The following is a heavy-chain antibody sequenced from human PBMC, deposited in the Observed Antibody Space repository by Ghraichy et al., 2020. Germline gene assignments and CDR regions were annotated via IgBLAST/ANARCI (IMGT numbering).Heavy chain of an antibody. CDR2: ISDSGGST. V-gene: IGHV3-23*01. CDR3: AKDPDDYGMDV. CDR1: GFTFSSYV. Sequence: LSLTCAASGFTFSSYVMSWVRQAPGKGLEWVSGISDSGGSTYYADSVKGRFTISRDNSKSTLYLQMNSLRAEDTAVYYCAKDPDDYGMDVWGQGTTVIVSS. J-gene: IGHJ6*02.